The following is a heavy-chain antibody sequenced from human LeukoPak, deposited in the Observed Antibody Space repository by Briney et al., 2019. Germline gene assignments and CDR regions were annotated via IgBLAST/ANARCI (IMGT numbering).Heavy chain of an antibody. V-gene: IGHV1-24*01. Sequence: ASVKVSCKVSGYTLTELSMHWVRQAPGKGLEWMGGFDPEDGETIYAQKFQGRVTMTEDTSTDTAYMELSSLRSEDTAVYYCAREGVIGYCSSANCLGGMDVWGQGTTVTVSS. CDR2: FDPEDGET. CDR3: AREGVIGYCSSANCLGGMDV. J-gene: IGHJ6*02. D-gene: IGHD2-2*03. CDR1: GYTLTELS.